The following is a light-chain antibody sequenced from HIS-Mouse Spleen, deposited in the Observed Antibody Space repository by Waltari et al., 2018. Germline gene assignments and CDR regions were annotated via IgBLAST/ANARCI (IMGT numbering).Light chain of an antibody. Sequence: QSVLTQPPSASGTPGQRVTISCSGSSSNIGSNYVYWYQQLPGTAPKLLIYRNNQRPSGAPARFSGSKSGTSASLAISGLRSEDEADYYCAARDDSLSGPVFGGGTKLTVL. CDR2: RNN. CDR1: SSNIGSNY. CDR3: AARDDSLSGPV. V-gene: IGLV1-47*01. J-gene: IGLJ3*02.